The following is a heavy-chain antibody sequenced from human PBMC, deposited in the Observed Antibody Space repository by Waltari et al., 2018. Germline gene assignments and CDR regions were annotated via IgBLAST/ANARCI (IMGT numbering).Heavy chain of an antibody. D-gene: IGHD6-19*01. J-gene: IGHJ5*02. CDR2: INKDGSST. CDR1: GFTLSTYW. V-gene: IGHV3-74*03. Sequence: EVQLVESGGGLVQPGGSLRLSCAASGFTLSTYWMHWVRQGPGKGLVWGSRINKDGSSTTYADSVKGRFTISRDNAKNTLYLQMNSLRAEDTAVYYCAREIAVPGTWFDPWGQGTLVTVSS. CDR3: AREIAVPGTWFDP.